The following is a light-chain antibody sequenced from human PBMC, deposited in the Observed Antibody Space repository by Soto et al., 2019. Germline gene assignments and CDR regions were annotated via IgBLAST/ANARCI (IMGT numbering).Light chain of an antibody. Sequence: QSVLTQPRSVSAAPGQKVTISCSGSSSNIGNNYVSWYQQLSGTAPKLLIYDNNKRPSGIPDRFSGSKSGTSATLGITGLQTGDEADYYCGTWDSSLSAYVFGTGTRSPS. V-gene: IGLV1-51*01. CDR3: GTWDSSLSAYV. CDR2: DNN. CDR1: SSNIGNNY. J-gene: IGLJ1*01.